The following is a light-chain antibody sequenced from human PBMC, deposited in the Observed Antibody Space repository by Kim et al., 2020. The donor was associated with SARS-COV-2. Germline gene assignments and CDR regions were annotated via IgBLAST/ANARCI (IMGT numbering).Light chain of an antibody. CDR3: NSRDSSGNRV. V-gene: IGLV3-19*01. Sequence: SSELTQDPAVSVALGQTVRITCQGDSLRSYYASWYQQKPGQAPVLVIYGKNNRPSGIPERFSCSSSGNTASLTITGAQAEDEADYYCNSRDSSGNRVFGGGTQLTVL. CDR2: GKN. J-gene: IGLJ3*02. CDR1: SLRSYY.